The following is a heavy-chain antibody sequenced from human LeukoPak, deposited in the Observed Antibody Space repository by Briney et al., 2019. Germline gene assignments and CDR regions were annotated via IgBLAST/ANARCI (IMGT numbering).Heavy chain of an antibody. CDR2: ISYSGST. CDR3: ARLRLFPDHFDY. D-gene: IGHD3-22*01. CDR1: GASISRYY. J-gene: IGHJ4*02. V-gene: IGHV4-59*01. Sequence: SETLSLTCNVSGASISRYYWSWIRQPPGKGLEWIGSISYSGSTNYNPSLKSRVTISVDTSKNQFSLKVSSVTAADTAVYYCARLRLFPDHFDYWGQGTLVTVSS.